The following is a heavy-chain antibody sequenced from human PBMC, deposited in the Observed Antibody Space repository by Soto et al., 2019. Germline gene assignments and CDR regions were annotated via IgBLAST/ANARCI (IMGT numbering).Heavy chain of an antibody. Sequence: GGSLRLSCAASRFIFSSYGMNWVRQAPGKGLEWLAYISRSSSPTYYADSVMGRSTISRDNAKNSLYLQMNSLRAEDTAVYYCAREGPTGTAVHEPFEIWGQGTMVTVAS. D-gene: IGHD1-1*01. CDR1: RFIFSSYG. CDR2: ISRSSSPT. CDR3: AREGPTGTAVHEPFEI. V-gene: IGHV3-48*01. J-gene: IGHJ3*02.